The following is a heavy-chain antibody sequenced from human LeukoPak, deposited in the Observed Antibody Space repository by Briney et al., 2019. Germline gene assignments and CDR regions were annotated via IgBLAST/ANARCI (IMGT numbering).Heavy chain of an antibody. V-gene: IGHV3-23*01. CDR1: GFTFSSYA. D-gene: IGHD3-3*01. J-gene: IGHJ4*02. CDR2: ISGSGGST. Sequence: PGGSLRLSCAASGFTFSSYAMSWVRQAPGKGLEWVSAISGSGGSTYYADSVKGRFTISRDNSKNTLYLQMNSLRAEDTAVYYCAKEGQYYGLWSGYSPDYWGQGTLVTVSS. CDR3: AKEGQYYGLWSGYSPDY.